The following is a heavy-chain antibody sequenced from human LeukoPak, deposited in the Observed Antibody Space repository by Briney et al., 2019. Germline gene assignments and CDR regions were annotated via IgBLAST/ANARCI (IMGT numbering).Heavy chain of an antibody. CDR1: GFTLSSYG. CDR3: TRGGQYCSGGSCYPGY. CDR2: MWYDGGNK. Sequence: PGGSLRLSCAASGFTLSSYGMHWVRQAPGKGLEWVAVMWYDGGNKYYTDSVKGRFTISRDNTKNTLYLQMNSLRAEDTAVYYCTRGGQYCSGGSCYPGYWGQGTLVIVSS. V-gene: IGHV3-33*01. J-gene: IGHJ4*02. D-gene: IGHD2-15*01.